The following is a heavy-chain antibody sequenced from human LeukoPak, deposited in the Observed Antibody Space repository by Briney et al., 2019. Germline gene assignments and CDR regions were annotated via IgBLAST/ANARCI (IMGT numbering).Heavy chain of an antibody. CDR3: ARGDILTGTLDY. Sequence: ASVKVSCKASGYTFTGYYMHWVRQAPGQGLEWMGWINPNSGGTNYAQKFQGRVTMTRDTSISTAYMELSRPRSDDTAVYYCARGDILTGTLDYWGQGTLVTVSS. CDR2: INPNSGGT. D-gene: IGHD3-9*01. V-gene: IGHV1-2*02. CDR1: GYTFTGYY. J-gene: IGHJ4*02.